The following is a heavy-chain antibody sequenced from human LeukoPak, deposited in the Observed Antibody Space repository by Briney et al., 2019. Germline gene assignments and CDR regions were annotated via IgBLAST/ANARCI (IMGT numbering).Heavy chain of an antibody. V-gene: IGHV4-4*09. CDR1: GVSMSAYQ. CDR3: ARDMGRFPNAFDI. CDR2: INTKGET. D-gene: IGHD3-3*01. J-gene: IGHJ3*02. Sequence: SETLSLTCTVSGVSMSAYQWSWVRQSPEKGLEWIGCINTKGETSYNPSLKSRVTTSVDTSKSQFSLRLTSVTAADTAVYYCARDMGRFPNAFDIWGQGTMVTVSS.